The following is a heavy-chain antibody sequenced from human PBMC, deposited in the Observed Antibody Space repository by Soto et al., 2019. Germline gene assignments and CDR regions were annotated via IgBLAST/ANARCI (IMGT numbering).Heavy chain of an antibody. J-gene: IGHJ5*02. CDR1: GYSFTNND. V-gene: IGHV1-8*01. CDR2: MNPGSGDT. Sequence: ASVKVSCKASGYSFTNNDVSWVRQATGQGLEWMGWMNPGSGDTGYAQKFQGRVTMTRDISIATAYMELSSLRSDDMAIYYCARMETFGSLNWFDPWGQGTLVTVSS. D-gene: IGHD3-16*01. CDR3: ARMETFGSLNWFDP.